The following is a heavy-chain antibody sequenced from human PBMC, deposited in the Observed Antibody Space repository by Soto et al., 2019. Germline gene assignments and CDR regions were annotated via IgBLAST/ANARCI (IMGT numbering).Heavy chain of an antibody. D-gene: IGHD5-12*01. CDR2: ISGSGRTT. CDR3: AKGVTTIVATGSWFDH. V-gene: IGHV3-23*01. Sequence: GSLRLSCAASGFTFNSYAMNWVRQAPGKGLEWVSSISGSGRTTYYADAVKGRFTISRDNSKNTLFLQMNSLRSEDTAVYYCAKGVTTIVATGSWFDHWGQGTLVTVSS. CDR1: GFTFNSYA. J-gene: IGHJ5*02.